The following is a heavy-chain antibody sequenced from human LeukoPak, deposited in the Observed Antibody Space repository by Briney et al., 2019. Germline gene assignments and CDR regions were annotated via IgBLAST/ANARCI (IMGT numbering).Heavy chain of an antibody. V-gene: IGHV4-39*07. CDR3: ARDERGRYFPY. CDR2: FSFTANI. J-gene: IGHJ4*02. D-gene: IGHD3-10*01. Sequence: SETLSLTCTVSGASISSSDYYWGWIRQPPGKGLDWIASFSFTANINYNPSLRSRVTMSADTSKNQFSLKLTSVTAADTAVYYCARDERGRYFPYWGQGSLVTVSS. CDR1: GASISSSDYY.